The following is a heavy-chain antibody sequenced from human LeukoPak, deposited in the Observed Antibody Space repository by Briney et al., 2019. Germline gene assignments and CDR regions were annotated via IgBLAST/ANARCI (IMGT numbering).Heavy chain of an antibody. Sequence: SGPTPVNPIQTLTLTCTLSGFSISTSGMCGSWIRQPPGKALEWLARSDWDDDKYYSTSLKTRLTTSKDTSKNQVIRTMTKMNPVDTATYYCALPRPFYDILTGYFPRRFDFWGQRTLVTVSS. CDR1: GFSISTSGMC. V-gene: IGHV2-70*11. D-gene: IGHD3-9*01. CDR3: ALPRPFYDILTGYFPRRFDF. J-gene: IGHJ4*02. CDR2: SDWDDDK.